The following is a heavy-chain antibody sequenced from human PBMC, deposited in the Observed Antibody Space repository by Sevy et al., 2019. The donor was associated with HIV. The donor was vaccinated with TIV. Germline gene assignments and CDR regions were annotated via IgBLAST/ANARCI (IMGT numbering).Heavy chain of an antibody. J-gene: IGHJ4*02. CDR1: GFTFSSYA. CDR3: AKHCSVGSCYLSY. CDR2: ISGGGGST. V-gene: IGHV3-23*01. D-gene: IGHD2-15*01. Sequence: GGSLRLSCAASGFTFSSYAMSWVRQAPGKGLEWVSAISGGGGSTYYAGSVKGRFTISRDNSKNTRYLQMNSLRAEDTAVYYCAKHCSVGSCYLSYWGQGTLVTVSS.